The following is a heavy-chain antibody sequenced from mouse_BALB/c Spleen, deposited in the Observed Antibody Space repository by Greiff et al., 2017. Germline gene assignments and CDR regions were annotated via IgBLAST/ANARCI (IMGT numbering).Heavy chain of an antibody. V-gene: IGHV2-4-1*01. CDR2: IWSGGST. D-gene: IGHD2-4*01. Sequence: VKLMESGPGLVQPSQSLSITCTVSGFSLTSYGVHWVRQSPGKGLEWLGVIWSGGSTDYNAAFISRLSISKDNSKSQVFFKMNSLQADDTAIYYCARNRMITTAAWFAYWGQGTLVTVSA. CDR1: GFSLTSYG. J-gene: IGHJ3*01. CDR3: ARNRMITTAAWFAY.